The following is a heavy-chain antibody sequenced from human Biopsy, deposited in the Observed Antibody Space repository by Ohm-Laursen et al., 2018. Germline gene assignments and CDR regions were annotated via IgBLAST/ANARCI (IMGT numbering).Heavy chain of an antibody. Sequence: VSCNASSYTFTDYNIHWLRPPPGQGLEWLAYINCKTGATNYAQKFQGTVTMTRDTSISTAYLALGSLSSADTAIYYCARDPLNGHKHFDYWGQGSLVTVSS. CDR3: ARDPLNGHKHFDY. CDR1: SYTFTDYN. J-gene: IGHJ4*02. CDR2: INCKTGAT. D-gene: IGHD2-8*01. V-gene: IGHV1-2*02.